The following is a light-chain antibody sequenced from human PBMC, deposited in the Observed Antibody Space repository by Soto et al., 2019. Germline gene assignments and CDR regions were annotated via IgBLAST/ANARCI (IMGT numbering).Light chain of an antibody. V-gene: IGKV1-9*01. J-gene: IGKJ5*01. CDR2: AAS. Sequence: DIQLTQSPSFRSASVGDRVSITCQASQDINTYLAWYQQKPGKAPKLLIFAASTLQNGVPSRFSGSGSGTEFTVTITSLQPEDFATYYCQQRKSYPITFGQGTRLEIK. CDR1: QDINTY. CDR3: QQRKSYPIT.